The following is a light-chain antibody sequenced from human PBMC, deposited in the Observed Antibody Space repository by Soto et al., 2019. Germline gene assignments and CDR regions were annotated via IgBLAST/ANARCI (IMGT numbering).Light chain of an antibody. V-gene: IGLV4-60*02. CDR3: ETWDSNTHTV. CDR1: SGHSSYI. CDR2: LEGSGSY. J-gene: IGLJ3*02. Sequence: QPVLTQSSSASASLGSSVKPTCTLSSGHSSYIIAWHQQQPGKAPRYLMKLEGSGSYNKGSGVPDRFSGSSSGADRYLTISILQFEDEADYYCETWDSNTHTVFGGGTKLTVL.